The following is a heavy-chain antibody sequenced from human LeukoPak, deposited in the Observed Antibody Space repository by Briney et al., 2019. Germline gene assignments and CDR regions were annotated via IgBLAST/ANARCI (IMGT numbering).Heavy chain of an antibody. V-gene: IGHV1-46*03. Sequence: ASVKVSCKASGYTFTTYGINWVRQAPGQGLEWMGIINPSGGSTSYAQKFQGRVTMTRDTSTSTVYMELSSLRSEDTAVYYCARGSRVGVRGPFDPWGQGTLVTVSS. CDR3: ARGSRVGVRGPFDP. CDR1: GYTFTTYG. D-gene: IGHD3-10*02. CDR2: INPSGGST. J-gene: IGHJ5*02.